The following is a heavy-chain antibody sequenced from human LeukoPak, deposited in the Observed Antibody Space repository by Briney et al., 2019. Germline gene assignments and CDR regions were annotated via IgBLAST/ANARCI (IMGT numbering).Heavy chain of an antibody. CDR3: ARGPAGRYSWFDP. J-gene: IGHJ5*02. Sequence: PGGSLRLSCAASGFTVSSNYMSWVRQAPGKGLEWVSVIYSGGSTYYADSVKGRFTISRDNSKNTLYLQMNSLRAEDTAVYYCARGPAGRYSWFDPWGQGTLVTVSS. D-gene: IGHD2-2*01. V-gene: IGHV3-53*01. CDR1: GFTVSSNY. CDR2: IYSGGST.